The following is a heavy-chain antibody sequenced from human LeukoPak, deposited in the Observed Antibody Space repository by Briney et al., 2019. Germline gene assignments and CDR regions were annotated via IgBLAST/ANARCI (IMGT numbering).Heavy chain of an antibody. Sequence: PSETLSLTCTVSGDSVSSTPYYWGWIRQPPGKGLEWIGTIYYSGSTYYNPSLKSRVTISVDTSKNQFSLRLSSVTAADTAVYYCARLDSIHLITYWGQGTLVTVSS. V-gene: IGHV4-39*01. CDR3: ARLDSIHLITY. D-gene: IGHD3-16*01. J-gene: IGHJ4*02. CDR1: GDSVSSTPYY. CDR2: IYYSGST.